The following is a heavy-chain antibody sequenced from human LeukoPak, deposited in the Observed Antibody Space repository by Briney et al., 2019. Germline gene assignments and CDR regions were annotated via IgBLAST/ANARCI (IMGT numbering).Heavy chain of an antibody. Sequence: ETLSLTCTVSGGSISSYYWSWIRQPPGKGLEWIGYIYYSGSTNYNPSLKSRVTISVDTSKNQFSLKLSSVTAADTAVYYCARGQGDYWGQGTLVTVSS. CDR1: GGSISSYY. CDR3: ARGQGDY. J-gene: IGHJ4*02. CDR2: IYYSGST. V-gene: IGHV4-59*01.